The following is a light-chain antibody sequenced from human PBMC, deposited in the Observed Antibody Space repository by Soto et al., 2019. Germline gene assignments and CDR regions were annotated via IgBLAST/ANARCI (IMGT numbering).Light chain of an antibody. V-gene: IGKV3-20*01. CDR2: GAS. CDR1: QSVPNNH. Sequence: EIVLTQSPGTLSLSPGESATLSCRASQSVPNNHVAWYQQKSGQAPRPLMFGASLRAAGVPDRFRGSGSGTDFTLTISRLEPEAFAVYNCQQYGSSTTFGQGTKVEIK. J-gene: IGKJ1*01. CDR3: QQYGSSTT.